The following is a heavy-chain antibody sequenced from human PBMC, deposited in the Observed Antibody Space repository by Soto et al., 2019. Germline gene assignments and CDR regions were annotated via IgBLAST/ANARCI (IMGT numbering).Heavy chain of an antibody. Sequence: SETLSLTCTVSGGSILDSTYYWAWIRQSPGKGLEWIGTIFYSGGTFYTPSLKSRVTMSVDTSNNRFSLKLNSVTAADTAVYYCARQASGYYYGWFDPWGQGILVTVSS. CDR3: ARQASGYYYGWFDP. D-gene: IGHD3-22*01. V-gene: IGHV4-39*01. CDR2: IFYSGGT. J-gene: IGHJ5*02. CDR1: GGSILDSTYY.